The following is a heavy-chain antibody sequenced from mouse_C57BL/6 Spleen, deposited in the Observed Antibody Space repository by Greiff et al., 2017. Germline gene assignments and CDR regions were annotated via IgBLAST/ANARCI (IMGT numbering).Heavy chain of an antibody. CDR1: GYTFTDYY. CDR3: ASGRTGVAWFAY. Sequence: EVQLQQSGPVLVKPGASVKMSCKASGYTFTDYYMNWVKQSHGKSLEWIGVINHYNGGTSYNQKFKGKATLTVDKSSSTAYMELNSLTSEDSAVYYCASGRTGVAWFAYWGQGTLVTVSA. CDR2: INHYNGGT. J-gene: IGHJ3*01. D-gene: IGHD4-1*01. V-gene: IGHV1-19*01.